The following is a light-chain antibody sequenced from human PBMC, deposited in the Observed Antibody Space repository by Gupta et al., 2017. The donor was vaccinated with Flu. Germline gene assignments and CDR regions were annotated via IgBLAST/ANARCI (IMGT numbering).Light chain of an antibody. CDR3: QSADNSGTYVV. V-gene: IGLV3-25*03. CDR2: KDT. CDR1: TLSTQY. J-gene: IGLJ3*02. Sequence: SYALTQPPSVSVSAGQPATITCPGNTLSTQYTYWYQQKPGQAPVLVIFKDTERPSGIPERFSGSNSGTTVTLTISGVQAEDEAAYYCQSADNSGTYVVFGGGTKLTV.